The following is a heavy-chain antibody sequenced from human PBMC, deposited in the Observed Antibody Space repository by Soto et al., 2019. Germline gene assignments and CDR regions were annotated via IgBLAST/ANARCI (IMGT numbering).Heavy chain of an antibody. Sequence: GGSLRLSCAASGFTFSIHGMHWVRQTPGKGLEWVAVISNDGNKEYYVESVEGRFSISRDNSKSIVYLQMNNVRIEDTAKYYCAKDKVPYYDFWSGQRWFDPWGQGTQVTVSS. CDR2: ISNDGNKE. CDR1: GFTFSIHG. J-gene: IGHJ5*02. CDR3: AKDKVPYYDFWSGQRWFDP. D-gene: IGHD3-3*01. V-gene: IGHV3-30*18.